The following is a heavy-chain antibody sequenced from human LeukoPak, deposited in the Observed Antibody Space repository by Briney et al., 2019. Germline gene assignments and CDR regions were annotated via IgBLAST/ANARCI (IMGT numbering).Heavy chain of an antibody. CDR1: GFPFTNYW. Sequence: GGSLRLSCAASGFPFTNYWMIWVRQAPGKRPEWVGNINQDGSETNYVDSVKGRFSMSRDNAKTSLYLQMNSLRAEDTAVYYCATERTVGAGVPRLDYWAQG. V-gene: IGHV3-7*01. CDR3: ATERTVGAGVPRLDY. CDR2: INQDGSET. D-gene: IGHD1-26*01. J-gene: IGHJ4*02.